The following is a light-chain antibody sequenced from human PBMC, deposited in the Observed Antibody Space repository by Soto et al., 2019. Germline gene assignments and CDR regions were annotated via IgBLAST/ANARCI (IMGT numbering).Light chain of an antibody. Sequence: EIVLTQSPGTLSLSPVERANLSCSASQSVSSNYLAWYQQKPGQAPRLLMYDASSRATGIPDRFSGSGSGTDFTLTISRLEPEDFAVYYCQQYSSSRTFGQGTKVDIK. J-gene: IGKJ1*01. CDR2: DAS. CDR3: QQYSSSRT. CDR1: QSVSSNY. V-gene: IGKV3-20*01.